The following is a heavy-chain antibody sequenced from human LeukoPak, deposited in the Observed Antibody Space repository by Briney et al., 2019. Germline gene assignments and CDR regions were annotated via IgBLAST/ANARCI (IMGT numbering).Heavy chain of an antibody. CDR3: ARQGGQPGNFDY. CDR2: IYPGDSDT. Sequence: GESLQISCKGSGNNFTKDWIGWVRQMPGKGLEWMGIIYPGDSDTRYSPSFQGQVTISADKSISTAYLQWSSLKASDTAMYYCARQGGQPGNFDYWGQGTLVTVSS. D-gene: IGHD6-13*01. J-gene: IGHJ4*02. V-gene: IGHV5-51*01. CDR1: GNNFTKDW.